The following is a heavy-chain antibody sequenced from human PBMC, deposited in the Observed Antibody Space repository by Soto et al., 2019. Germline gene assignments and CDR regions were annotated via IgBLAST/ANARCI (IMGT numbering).Heavy chain of an antibody. V-gene: IGHV3-23*01. D-gene: IGHD4-17*01. CDR1: GFTFSSYA. CDR3: ARATDPDYGDYGSYYYYYYGMDV. J-gene: IGHJ6*02. CDR2: ISGSGGTI. Sequence: EVQLLESGGGLVQPGGSLRLSCAASGFTFSSYAMSWVRQAPGKGLEWVSAISGSGGTIYYADSVKGRFTMSRDNAKNSLYLQLNSLRAEDTAVYYCARATDPDYGDYGSYYYYYYGMDVWGQGTTVTVSS.